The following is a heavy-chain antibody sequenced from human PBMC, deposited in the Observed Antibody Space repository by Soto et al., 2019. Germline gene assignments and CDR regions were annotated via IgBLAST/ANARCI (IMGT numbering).Heavy chain of an antibody. Sequence: SEPQSVPSTVACGSSSSGDYYWSWIHQPPGKGLEWIGYIYHSGSTYYNPSLKSRVTVSVDTSKNQFSLKLSSVTAADTAVYYCARLSSRMVTTDYWGQGTLVTVSS. J-gene: IGHJ4*02. CDR1: CGSSSSGDYY. V-gene: IGHV4-30-4*08. CDR2: IYHSGST. D-gene: IGHD4-4*01. CDR3: ARLSSRMVTTDY.